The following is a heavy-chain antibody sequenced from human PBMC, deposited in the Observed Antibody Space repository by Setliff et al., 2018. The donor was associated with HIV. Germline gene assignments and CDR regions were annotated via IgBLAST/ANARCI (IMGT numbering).Heavy chain of an antibody. CDR3: ARGRCSDAACFFDY. J-gene: IGHJ4*02. CDR2: IKTDGGTT. Sequence: HPSETLSLSCTASGFTFSSYSMNWVRQAPGKGLEWLSYIKTDGGTTYDADSVEGRFTISRDNAKNSLYLQMDNLTVDDTAVYFCARGRCSDAACFFDYWGQGTLVTVSS. CDR1: GFTFSSYS. V-gene: IGHV3-48*01. D-gene: IGHD3-16*01.